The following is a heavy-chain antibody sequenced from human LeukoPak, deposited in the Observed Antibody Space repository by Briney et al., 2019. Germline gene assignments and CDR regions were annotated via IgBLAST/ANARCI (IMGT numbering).Heavy chain of an antibody. Sequence: GGSLRLSCAASRFTFSSYGMHWARQAPGKGLEWVAYIQYDGSNEQYADSVKGRFSISRDSSKNILYLQMNSLRAEDTAVYYCARSSTRYGSGANWFDPWGQGTLVTVCS. CDR3: ARSSTRYGSGANWFDP. D-gene: IGHD3-10*01. J-gene: IGHJ5*02. V-gene: IGHV3-30*19. CDR1: RFTFSSYG. CDR2: IQYDGSNE.